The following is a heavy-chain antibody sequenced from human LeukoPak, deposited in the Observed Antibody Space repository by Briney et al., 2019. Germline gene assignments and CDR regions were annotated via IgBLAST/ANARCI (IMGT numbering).Heavy chain of an antibody. CDR3: ARDDCSSTSCYDGAFDI. Sequence: TSGTLSLTCTVSGGSISSSSYYWGWIRQPPGKGLEWIGSIYYSGSTYYNPSLKSRVTISVDTSKNQFSLKLSSVTAADTAMYYCARDDCSSTSCYDGAFDIWGQGTMVTVSS. CDR1: GGSISSSSYY. D-gene: IGHD2-2*01. CDR2: IYYSGST. J-gene: IGHJ3*02. V-gene: IGHV4-39*01.